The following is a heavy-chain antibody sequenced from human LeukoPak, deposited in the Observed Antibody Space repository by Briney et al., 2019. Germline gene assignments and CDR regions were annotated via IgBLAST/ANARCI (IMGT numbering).Heavy chain of an antibody. CDR1: GFTFSSYA. CDR2: ISGSGGST. Sequence: GGSLRLSCAASGFTFSSYAVSWVRQAPGKGLEWVSGISGSGGSTYYADSVKGRFTISRDNSKNTLYLQMNSLRAEDTAVYYCAKPRYSSGWDTNFDYWGQGTLVTVSS. V-gene: IGHV3-23*01. J-gene: IGHJ4*02. D-gene: IGHD6-19*01. CDR3: AKPRYSSGWDTNFDY.